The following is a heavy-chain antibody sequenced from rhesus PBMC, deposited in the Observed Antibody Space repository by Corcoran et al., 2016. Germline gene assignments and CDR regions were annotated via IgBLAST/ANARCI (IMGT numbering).Heavy chain of an antibody. CDR2: NNPSNCNT. Sequence: VQLVQSGAEVKKPGASVTLSCKASGYTFPSSYINWLRQAPGQVLEWMGWNNPSNCNTGYAQKFQGRVTMTRDTSTSTAYMELSSLRSEDTAVYDCTRGLTSFGYWGQGVLVTVSS. J-gene: IGHJ4*01. V-gene: IGHV1S9*01. D-gene: IGHD3-9*01. CDR3: TRGLTSFGY. CDR1: GYTFPSSY.